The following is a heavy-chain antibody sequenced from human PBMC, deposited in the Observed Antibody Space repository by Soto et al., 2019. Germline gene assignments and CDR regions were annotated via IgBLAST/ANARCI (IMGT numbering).Heavy chain of an antibody. D-gene: IGHD4-17*01. Sequence: QVQLVQSGAEVKKPGASVKVSCKASGYTFTSYYMHWVRQAPGQGLEWMGIINPSGGSTSYAQKFQGRVTMTRDTSTSTVYMELSSLSSEDTAVYYCARASTVTGFDYWGQGTLVTVSS. V-gene: IGHV1-46*01. CDR1: GYTFTSYY. J-gene: IGHJ4*02. CDR2: INPSGGST. CDR3: ARASTVTGFDY.